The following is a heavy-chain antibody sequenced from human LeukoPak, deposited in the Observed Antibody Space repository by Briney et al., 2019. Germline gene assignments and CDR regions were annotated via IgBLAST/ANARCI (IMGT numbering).Heavy chain of an antibody. J-gene: IGHJ1*01. Sequence: GGSLRLSCAASGFTVSNNRLSWVRQAPGMGLEWVSTIYSDGNTYYPDSVKGRFTISRDGSKNTLYLQLNSLRTEDAAIYYCVREREGSNSEHWGQGTLVTVSS. CDR2: IYSDGNT. CDR1: GFTVSNNR. D-gene: IGHD1-26*01. V-gene: IGHV3-53*01. CDR3: VREREGSNSEH.